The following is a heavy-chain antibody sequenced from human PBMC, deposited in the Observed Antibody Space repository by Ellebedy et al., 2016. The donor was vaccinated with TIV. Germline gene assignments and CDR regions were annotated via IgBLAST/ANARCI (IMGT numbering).Heavy chain of an antibody. V-gene: IGHV5-51*01. CDR1: GYSFTSYW. J-gene: IGHJ3*02. CDR2: IYPGDSDT. CDR3: ARSHNRVVITLDAFDI. Sequence: PGGSLRLSCKGSGYSFTSYWIGWVRQMPGKGLEWMGIIYPGDSDTRYSPSFQGQVTISADKSISTAYLQWSSLKASDTAMYYCARSHNRVVITLDAFDIWGQGTMVTVSS. D-gene: IGHD3-22*01.